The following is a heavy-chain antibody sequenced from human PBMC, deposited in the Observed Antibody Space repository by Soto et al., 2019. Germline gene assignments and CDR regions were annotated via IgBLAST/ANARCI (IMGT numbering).Heavy chain of an antibody. J-gene: IGHJ4*02. CDR1: GFTFSSYS. V-gene: IGHV3-21*01. Sequence: EVQLVESGGGLVKPGGSLRLSCAASGFTFSSYSMNWVRQAPGKGLEWVSSISSSSSYIYYADSVKGRFTISRDNAKNSLYLQKNRLRAEDKTVDYCARDPYGDYGYWGQGTLVTVSS. CDR3: ARDPYGDYGY. CDR2: ISSSSSYI. D-gene: IGHD4-17*01.